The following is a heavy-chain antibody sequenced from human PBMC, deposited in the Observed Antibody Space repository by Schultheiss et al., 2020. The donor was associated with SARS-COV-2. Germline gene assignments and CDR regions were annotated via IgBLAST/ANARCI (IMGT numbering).Heavy chain of an antibody. Sequence: GGSLRLSCAASGFTFSSYGMHWVRQAPGKGLEWVAVIWSDGSNEYYADSVKGRFTISRDNAKNSLYLQMSSLRAEDTAVYYCARDLLYYYYGMDVWGQGTTVTVSS. J-gene: IGHJ6*02. CDR3: ARDLLYYYYGMDV. CDR2: IWSDGSNE. V-gene: IGHV3-33*01. CDR1: GFTFSSYG. D-gene: IGHD2-8*02.